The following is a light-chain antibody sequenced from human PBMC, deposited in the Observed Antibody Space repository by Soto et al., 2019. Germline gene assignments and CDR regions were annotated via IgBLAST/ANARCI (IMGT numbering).Light chain of an antibody. CDR1: GSNVGNHY. CDR2: DDN. V-gene: IGLV1-51*01. CDR3: VAWDDGLSAYV. J-gene: IGLJ1*01. Sequence: QSVLTQPPSVSAAPGQKVTISCAGSGSNVGNHYVSLYQQLPGTAHKLLIYDDNKRPSGIPDRFSFSKSATSATLGITGLQTGYEADYYCVAWDDGLSAYVFGPGTKLTVL.